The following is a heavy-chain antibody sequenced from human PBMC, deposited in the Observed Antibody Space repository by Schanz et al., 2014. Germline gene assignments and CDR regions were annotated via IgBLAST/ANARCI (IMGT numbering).Heavy chain of an antibody. J-gene: IGHJ5*02. CDR3: ARGRVLES. CDR1: GFAFSSFA. Sequence: EVQLVESGGGLVKPGGSLRLSCVASGFAFSSFAMTWVRQAPGRGLEWVSSISTSGTYMYIADSLKGRLTISRDNAKNSLFLQMNSLRPEDTAVYYCARGRVLESWGQGTLVTVSS. D-gene: IGHD1-1*01. V-gene: IGHV3-21*01. CDR2: ISTSGTYM.